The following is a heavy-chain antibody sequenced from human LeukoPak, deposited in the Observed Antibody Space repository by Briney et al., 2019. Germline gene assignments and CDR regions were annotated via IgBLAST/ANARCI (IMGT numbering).Heavy chain of an antibody. CDR2: IWYDGSNK. CDR3: ARDQSSGQYYFDY. CDR1: GFTFSSYG. V-gene: IGHV3-33*01. Sequence: GGSLRLSCAASGFTFSSYGMHWVRQAPGKGLEWVAVIWYDGSNKYYADSVKGRFTISRDNSKNTLYLQMNSLRAEDTAVYYCARDQSSGQYYFDYWGQGTLVTVSS. D-gene: IGHD6-19*01. J-gene: IGHJ4*02.